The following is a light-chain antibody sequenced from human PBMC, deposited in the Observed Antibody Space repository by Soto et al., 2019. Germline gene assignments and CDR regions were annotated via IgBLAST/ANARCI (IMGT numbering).Light chain of an antibody. CDR1: QSVSSY. CDR3: QPRSNWPPYT. Sequence: PGDRATLSCRASQSVSSYLAWYQQKPGQAPRLLIYDASNRATGIPARFSVSGSGTDFTLTISSLEPEDFAVYYCQPRSNWPPYTFGQGTKVEIK. CDR2: DAS. V-gene: IGKV3-11*01. J-gene: IGKJ2*01.